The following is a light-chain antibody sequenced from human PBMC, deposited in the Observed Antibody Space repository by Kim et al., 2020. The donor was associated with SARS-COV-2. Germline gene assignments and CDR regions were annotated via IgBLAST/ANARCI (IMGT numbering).Light chain of an antibody. CDR2: EDN. J-gene: IGLJ3*02. CDR3: QSYDSSNWV. CDR1: SGSIASNY. Sequence: GKTVTISCSRSSGSIASNYVQWYQQRPGSAPTTVISEDNERPSGVPDRFSGSIDSSSNSASLTISGLETEDEADYYCQSYDSSNWVFGGGTQLTVL. V-gene: IGLV6-57*03.